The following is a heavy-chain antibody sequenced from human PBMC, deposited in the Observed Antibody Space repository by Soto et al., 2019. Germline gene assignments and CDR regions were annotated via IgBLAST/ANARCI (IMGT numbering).Heavy chain of an antibody. CDR3: ARRIAARAADYFDY. V-gene: IGHV2-70*11. J-gene: IGHJ4*02. CDR2: IDWDDDK. D-gene: IGHD6-6*01. CDR1: GFSLSTSGMC. Sequence: SGPTLVNPTQTLTLTCTFSGFSLSTSGMCVSWIRQPPGKALEWLARIDWDDDKYYSTSLKTRLTISKDTSKNQVVLTMTNMDPVDTATYYCARRIAARAADYFDYWGQRTLVTVSS.